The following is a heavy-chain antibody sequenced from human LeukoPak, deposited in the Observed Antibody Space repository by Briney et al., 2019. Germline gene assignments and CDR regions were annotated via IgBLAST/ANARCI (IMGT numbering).Heavy chain of an antibody. J-gene: IGHJ4*02. V-gene: IGHV1-8*03. D-gene: IGHD6-19*01. CDR1: GYTFTNFE. CDR2: MNPNSGNS. Sequence: GASVKVSRKASGYTFTNFEVNWVRQAAGQGLEWMGWMNPNSGNSGFAQKFQGRVTITSDNSISTAYKEVSGLTPDDTAVYFCARVAPQWLAPIDYWGQGTLVIVSS. CDR3: ARVAPQWLAPIDY.